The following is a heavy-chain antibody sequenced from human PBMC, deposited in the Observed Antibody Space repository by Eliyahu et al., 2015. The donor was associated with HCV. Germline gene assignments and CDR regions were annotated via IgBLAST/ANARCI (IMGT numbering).Heavy chain of an antibody. J-gene: IGHJ6*02. Sequence: QVQLQESGPGLVKPSETLSLTCTVSGYSISSGYYWGWIRQPPGKGLEWIGSIYHSGSTYYNPSLKSRVTISVDTSKNQFSLKLSSVTAADTAVYYCARDWIAATEGGMDVWGQGTTVTVSS. D-gene: IGHD6-6*01. CDR1: GYSISSGYY. CDR3: ARDWIAATEGGMDV. CDR2: IYHSGST. V-gene: IGHV4-38-2*02.